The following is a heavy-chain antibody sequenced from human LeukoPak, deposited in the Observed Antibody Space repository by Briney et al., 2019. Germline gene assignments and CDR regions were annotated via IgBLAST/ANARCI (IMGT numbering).Heavy chain of an antibody. J-gene: IGHJ4*02. Sequence: ASVKVSCKASGYTFTGYYMHWVRQAPGQGLEWMGRISPNSGGTNYAQKFQGRVTMTRDTSTSTAYMELSRLRSDDTAVYYCARIRLRSVTTVFDYWGQGTLVTVSS. D-gene: IGHD4-17*01. V-gene: IGHV1-2*06. CDR2: ISPNSGGT. CDR1: GYTFTGYY. CDR3: ARIRLRSVTTVFDY.